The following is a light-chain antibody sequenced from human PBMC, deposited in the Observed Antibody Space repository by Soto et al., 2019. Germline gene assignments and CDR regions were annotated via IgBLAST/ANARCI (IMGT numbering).Light chain of an antibody. CDR2: GAY. CDR1: QSVSSSY. J-gene: IGKJ5*01. CDR3: QQYGTSPLVT. Sequence: EIVLTQSPGTLSLSPGERATLSCRASQSVSSSYLAWYQQKPGQAPRLLIYGAYSRATAIPDRISGSGSGTNFTLTISRLEAEDFDVYYCQQYGTSPLVTFGEGTRLEMK. V-gene: IGKV3-20*01.